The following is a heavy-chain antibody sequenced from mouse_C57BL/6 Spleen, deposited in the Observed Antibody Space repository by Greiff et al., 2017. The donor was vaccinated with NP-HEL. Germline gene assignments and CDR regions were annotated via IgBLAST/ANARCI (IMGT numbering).Heavy chain of an antibody. Sequence: EVKVVESGGGLVKPGGSLKLSCAASGFTFSDYGMHWVRQAPEKGLEWVAYISSGSSTIYYADTVKGRFTISRDNAKNTLFLQMTSLRSEDTAMYYCARKEVDYAMDYWGQGTSVTVSS. J-gene: IGHJ4*01. CDR2: ISSGSSTI. V-gene: IGHV5-17*01. CDR3: ARKEVDYAMDY. CDR1: GFTFSDYG.